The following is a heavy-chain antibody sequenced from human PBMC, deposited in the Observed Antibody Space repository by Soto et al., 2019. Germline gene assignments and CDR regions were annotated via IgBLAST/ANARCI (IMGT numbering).Heavy chain of an antibody. CDR3: ARPLVVSPNAFDI. D-gene: IGHD3-9*01. J-gene: IGHJ3*02. Sequence: PSETLSLTCTVSGGSISSYYWSWIRQPPGKGLEWIGYIYYSGSTNYNPSLKSRVTISVDTSKNQFSLKLSSVTAADTAVYYCARPLVVSPNAFDIWGQGTMVTVSS. CDR2: IYYSGST. CDR1: GGSISSYY. V-gene: IGHV4-59*01.